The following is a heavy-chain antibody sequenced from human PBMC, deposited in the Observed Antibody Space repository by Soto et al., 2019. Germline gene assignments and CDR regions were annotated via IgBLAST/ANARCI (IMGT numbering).Heavy chain of an antibody. J-gene: IGHJ4*02. V-gene: IGHV4-59*01. Sequence: SETLSLTCAVSGGSISRYYWSWIRQPPGKGLEWIGYIYYSGSTNYNPSLKSRVTISVDTSKNQLLLTKTNMNPVDKATYKCTHFPWKQLGPRAPVFSGGQGTPVTVSS. CDR3: THFPWKQLGPRAPVFS. CDR1: GGSISRYY. D-gene: IGHD1-1*01. CDR2: IYYSGST.